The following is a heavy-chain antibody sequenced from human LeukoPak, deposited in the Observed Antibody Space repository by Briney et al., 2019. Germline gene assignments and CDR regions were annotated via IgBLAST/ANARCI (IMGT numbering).Heavy chain of an antibody. CDR2: ISSSSSYI. D-gene: IGHD1-26*01. J-gene: IGHJ6*03. Sequence: GGSLRLSCAASGFTLSSYTVKWVRQAPGKGLEWVSSISSSSSYIYYTDSVKGRFTISRDNAKNSLYLQMNSLRAEDTAVYFCARATWDPNYYYYMDVWGKGTTVTISS. CDR3: ARATWDPNYYYYMDV. V-gene: IGHV3-21*01. CDR1: GFTLSSYT.